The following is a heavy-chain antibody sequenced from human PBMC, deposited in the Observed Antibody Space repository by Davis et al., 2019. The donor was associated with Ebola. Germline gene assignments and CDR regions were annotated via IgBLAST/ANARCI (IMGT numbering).Heavy chain of an antibody. D-gene: IGHD1-1*01. CDR3: ARGGLYNWKYYFDY. Sequence: AASVKVSCKASGYTFTCYGISWVRQAPGQGLEWMGWISAYNGNTNYAQKLQGRVTMTTDTSTSTAYMELRSLRSDDTAVYYCARGGLYNWKYYFDYWGQGTLVTVSS. J-gene: IGHJ4*02. CDR2: ISAYNGNT. CDR1: GYTFTCYG. V-gene: IGHV1-18*01.